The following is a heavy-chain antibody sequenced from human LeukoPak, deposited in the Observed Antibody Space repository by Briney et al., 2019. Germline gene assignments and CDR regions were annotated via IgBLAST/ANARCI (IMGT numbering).Heavy chain of an antibody. Sequence: SETLSLTCAVYGGSFSGYYWSWIRQPPGKGLEWIGEINHSGSTNYNPSLKSRVTISVDTSKNQFSLELSSVTAADTAVYYCARGGYSGYDKAPFDYWGQGTLVTVSS. CDR3: ARGGYSGYDKAPFDY. CDR2: INHSGST. J-gene: IGHJ4*02. V-gene: IGHV4-34*01. D-gene: IGHD5-12*01. CDR1: GGSFSGYY.